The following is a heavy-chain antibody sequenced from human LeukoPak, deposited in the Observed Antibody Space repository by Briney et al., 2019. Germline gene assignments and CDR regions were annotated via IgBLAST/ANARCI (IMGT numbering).Heavy chain of an antibody. CDR1: GYSFTSYW. D-gene: IGHD3-10*01. CDR2: IYPGDSDT. V-gene: IGHV5-51*01. J-gene: IGHJ4*02. CDR3: ARREGTWSYSY. Sequence: GESLKISCKGSGYSFTSYWIAWVRQMPGKGLGWMGIIYPGDSDTRYSPSFQGQVTISADRSITTAYLQWSSLKASDTAMYYCARREGTWSYSYWGQGTLVTVSS.